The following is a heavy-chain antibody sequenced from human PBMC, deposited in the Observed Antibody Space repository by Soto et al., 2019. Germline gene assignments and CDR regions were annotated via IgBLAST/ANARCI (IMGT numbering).Heavy chain of an antibody. CDR3: ARDLRITIFGVASNYYGMDV. CDR2: MNPNSGNT. V-gene: IGHV1-8*01. Sequence: EASVKVSFKASGYTFTSYDINWVRQATGQGLEWMGWMNPNSGNTGYAQKFKGRVTMTGNTSICTAYMELSSLRSEDTAVYYCARDLRITIFGVASNYYGMDVCGHGTTVTVSS. CDR1: GYTFTSYD. J-gene: IGHJ6*02. D-gene: IGHD3-3*01.